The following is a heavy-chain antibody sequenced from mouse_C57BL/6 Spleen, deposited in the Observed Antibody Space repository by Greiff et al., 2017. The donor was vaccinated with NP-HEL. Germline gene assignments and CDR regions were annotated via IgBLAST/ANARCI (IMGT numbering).Heavy chain of an antibody. CDR1: GYTFTSYW. J-gene: IGHJ4*01. V-gene: IGHV1-61*01. Sequence: VQLQQPGAELVRPGSSVKLSCKASGYTFTSYWMDWVKQRPGQGLEWIGNIYPSDSETHYNQKFKDKATLTVDKSSSTAYMQLSSLTSEDSAVYYCARVGRRDAMDYWGQGTSVTVSS. CDR3: ARVGRRDAMDY. CDR2: IYPSDSET.